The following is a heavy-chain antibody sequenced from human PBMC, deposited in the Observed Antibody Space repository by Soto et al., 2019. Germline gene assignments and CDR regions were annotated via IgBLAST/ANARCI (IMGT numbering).Heavy chain of an antibody. V-gene: IGHV3-23*01. CDR2: ISGSGGST. Sequence: GGSLRLSCAASGFTFSSYAMSWVRQAPGKGLEWVSAISGSGGSTYYADSVKGRFTISRDNSKNTLYLQMNSLRAEDTAVYYCAKGGRSLRYFDWSNDAFDIWGQGTMVTVSS. CDR3: AKGGRSLRYFDWSNDAFDI. CDR1: GFTFSSYA. D-gene: IGHD3-9*01. J-gene: IGHJ3*02.